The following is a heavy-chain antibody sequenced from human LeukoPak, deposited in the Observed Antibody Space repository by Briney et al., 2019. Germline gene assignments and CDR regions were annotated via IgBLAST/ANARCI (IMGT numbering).Heavy chain of an antibody. CDR2: IYSGGYT. D-gene: IGHD5-24*01. CDR1: GFTVSSSY. CDR3: ASSRNEYNRRDY. Sequence: GGSLRLSCAASGFTVSSSYMTWVRQAPGKGLEWVSVIYSGGYTNYADSVKGRFTISRDNSKNTLYLQMNSLRAEDTAVYYCASSRNEYNRRDYWGQGTLVTVSS. V-gene: IGHV3-53*01. J-gene: IGHJ4*02.